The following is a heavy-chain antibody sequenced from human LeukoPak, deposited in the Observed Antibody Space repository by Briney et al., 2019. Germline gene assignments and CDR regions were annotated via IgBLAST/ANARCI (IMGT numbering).Heavy chain of an antibody. Sequence: QPGGSLRLSCAASGVTFSSDWMEWGREAPGEGGGWGSRINSDGRRTTYADSVRGGFTISRHNAKNTLYLQMNSLRAEHTAVYYCARGAYSRSWPPAEYFQHWGQGTLVTVSS. CDR2: INSDGRRT. CDR1: GVTFSSDW. CDR3: ARGAYSRSWPPAEYFQH. J-gene: IGHJ1*01. V-gene: IGHV3-74*01. D-gene: IGHD6-13*01.